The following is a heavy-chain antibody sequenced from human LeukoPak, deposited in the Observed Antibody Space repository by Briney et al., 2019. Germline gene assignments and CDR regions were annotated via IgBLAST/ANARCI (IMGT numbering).Heavy chain of an antibody. CDR2: IYTSGST. CDR3: GTSKYSSSWYWDDY. D-gene: IGHD6-13*01. V-gene: IGHV4-4*07. J-gene: IGHJ4*02. CDR1: GGSISGYY. Sequence: SETLSLTCTVSGGSISGYYWSWIRQPAGKGLEWIGRIYTSGSTNYNPSLKSRVTMSVDTSKNQFSLKLSSVTAADTAVYYCGTSKYSSSWYWDDYWGQGTLVTVSS.